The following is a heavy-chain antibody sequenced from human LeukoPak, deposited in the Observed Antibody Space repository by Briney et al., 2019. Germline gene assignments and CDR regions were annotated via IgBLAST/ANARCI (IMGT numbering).Heavy chain of an antibody. D-gene: IGHD6-19*01. CDR3: ARRGASSGGLDY. J-gene: IGHJ4*02. CDR2: ISYSSSTI. CDR1: GFTFSSYS. Sequence: PGGSLRLSCAASGFTFSSYSMNWVRQAPGKGLEWISYISYSSSTIYSADSVKGRFTISRDNAKNSLYLQMNSLRAEDTAVYYCARRGASSGGLDYWGQGTLVTVSS. V-gene: IGHV3-48*01.